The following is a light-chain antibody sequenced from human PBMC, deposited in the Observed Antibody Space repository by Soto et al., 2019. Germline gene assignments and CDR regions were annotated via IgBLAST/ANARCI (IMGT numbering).Light chain of an antibody. V-gene: IGKV1-9*01. CDR3: QQLDSYART. Sequence: IPFTQSPSALSASVGDRVTVTCRASQGIGTYLVWYQQKSGKAPTVLIYASSTLQTGFPSRFSGSRSGTDFSLTIISRLPEDAAPYYCQQLDSYARTFGQGTKVDIK. J-gene: IGKJ1*01. CDR2: ASS. CDR1: QGIGTY.